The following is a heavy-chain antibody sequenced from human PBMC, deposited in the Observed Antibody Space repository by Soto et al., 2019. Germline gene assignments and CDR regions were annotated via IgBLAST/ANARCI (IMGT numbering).Heavy chain of an antibody. D-gene: IGHD5-12*01. J-gene: IGHJ4*02. CDR3: ARGAQLVATPADY. CDR1: GYSFTSYW. CDR2: IYPGDSDT. V-gene: IGHV5-51*01. Sequence: GEPLKISCKGSGYSFTSYWIGWVRQMPGKGLEWMGIIYPGDSDTRYSPSFQGQVTISADKSISTAYLQWSSLKASDTAMYYCARGAQLVATPADYWGQGTLVTVSS.